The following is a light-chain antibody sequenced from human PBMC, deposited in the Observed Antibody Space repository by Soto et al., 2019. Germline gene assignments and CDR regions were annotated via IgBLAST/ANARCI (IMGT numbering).Light chain of an antibody. J-gene: IGKJ1*01. Sequence: DIQMTQSPSTLSASVGDRVTITCRASQSISSWLVWYQQKPGKAPKLLIYKASSLESGVLSRFSGSGSGTEFTLTISSLQADDFATYYCQQYSSYSPWTFGQGTKVEIK. CDR2: KAS. V-gene: IGKV1-5*03. CDR3: QQYSSYSPWT. CDR1: QSISSW.